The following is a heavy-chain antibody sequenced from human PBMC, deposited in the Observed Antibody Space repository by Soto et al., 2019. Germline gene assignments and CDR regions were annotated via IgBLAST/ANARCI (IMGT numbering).Heavy chain of an antibody. Sequence: GGSLRLSCEASGLTFSIYAMNWVRQAPGKGLEWVSTISDSDGSTYYANSVKGRFYISRDNSKNTVYLQMNGLRAEDTAVYYCAKGQRAYCSSTSCYGVFDYWGQGALVTVSS. J-gene: IGHJ4*02. D-gene: IGHD2-2*01. CDR2: ISDSDGST. V-gene: IGHV3-23*01. CDR1: GLTFSIYA. CDR3: AKGQRAYCSSTSCYGVFDY.